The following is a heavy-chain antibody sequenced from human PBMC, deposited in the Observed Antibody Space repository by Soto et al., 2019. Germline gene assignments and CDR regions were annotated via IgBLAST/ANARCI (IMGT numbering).Heavy chain of an antibody. CDR3: AKDRVGTTTGPFDY. V-gene: IGHV6-1*01. CDR2: TYYRSKWYN. Sequence: PSQTLSLTCAISGDSVSSNSVAWNWIRQYPSRGLEWLGRTYYRSKWYNDYADSVKGRFTISRDNSKNTLYLQMNSLRPEDTAVYYCAKDRVGTTTGPFDYWGQGTLVTVSS. J-gene: IGHJ4*02. D-gene: IGHD1-26*01. CDR1: GDSVSSNSVA.